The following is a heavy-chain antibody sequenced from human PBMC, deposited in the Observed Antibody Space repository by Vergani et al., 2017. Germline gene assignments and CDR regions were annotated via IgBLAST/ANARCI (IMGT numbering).Heavy chain of an antibody. J-gene: IGHJ6*02. CDR2: ISSSSSYI. Sequence: VQLVESGGGVVQPGRSLRLSCAASGFTFSSYSMNWVRQAPGKGLEWVSSISSSSSYIYYADSVKGRFTISRDNAKNSLYLQMNSLRAEDTAVYYCARSTPYYYGMDVWGQGTTVTVSS. V-gene: IGHV3-21*01. CDR3: ARSTPYYYGMDV. CDR1: GFTFSSYS.